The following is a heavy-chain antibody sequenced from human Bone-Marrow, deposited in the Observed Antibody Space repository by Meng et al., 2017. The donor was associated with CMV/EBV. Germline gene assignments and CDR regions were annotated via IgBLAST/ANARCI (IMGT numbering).Heavy chain of an antibody. V-gene: IGHV5-51*01. D-gene: IGHD2-2*02. J-gene: IGHJ5*02. CDR3: ARFLVVPAPITLNWFDP. CDR2: IYPADSDI. Sequence: GESLKISCKGSGYNFTSYWIGWVRQMPGKGLEWMGIIYPADSDIRYTTSFQGQVTISADKSINTAYLQWTGLKASDTAMYYCARFLVVPAPITLNWFDPWGQGTLVTVSS. CDR1: GYNFTSYW.